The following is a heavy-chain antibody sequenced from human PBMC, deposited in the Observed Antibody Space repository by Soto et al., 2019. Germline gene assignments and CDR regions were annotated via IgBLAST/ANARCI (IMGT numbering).Heavy chain of an antibody. CDR3: ARDIGGSITYYYYGMDV. D-gene: IGHD1-26*01. J-gene: IGHJ6*02. V-gene: IGHV3-21*01. Sequence: GESLKISCAASGFTFSSYSMNWVRQAPGKGLEWVSSISSSSSYIYYADSVKGRFTISRDNAKNSLYLQMSSLRAEDTAVYYCARDIGGSITYYYYGMDVWGQGTTVTVSS. CDR2: ISSSSSYI. CDR1: GFTFSSYS.